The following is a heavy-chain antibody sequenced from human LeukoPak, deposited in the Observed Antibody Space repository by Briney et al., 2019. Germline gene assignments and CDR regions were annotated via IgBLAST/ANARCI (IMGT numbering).Heavy chain of an antibody. J-gene: IGHJ1*01. D-gene: IGHD6-13*01. CDR1: GFTFSSYS. CDR2: ISSSSSYI. CDR3: AKDLQQLEH. V-gene: IGHV3-21*04. Sequence: GGSLRLSCAASGFTFSSYSMNWVRQAPGKGLEWVSPISSSSSYIYYADSVKGRFTISRDNSKNTLYLQMNSLRAEDTAVYYCAKDLQQLEHWGQGTLVTVSS.